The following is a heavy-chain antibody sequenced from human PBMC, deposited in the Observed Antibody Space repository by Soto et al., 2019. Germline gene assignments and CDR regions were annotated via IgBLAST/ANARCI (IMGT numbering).Heavy chain of an antibody. D-gene: IGHD3-10*01. V-gene: IGHV1-18*01. CDR3: ARVDPRGVAVVRDY. CDR2: ISGFNGQT. Sequence: ASVNVSCKSSGNTFASHCLSWGRQAPGQGLEWMGWISGFNGQTNYALKFQGRVTLTTDASTSTAYMELRSLRSDDTAVYFCARVDPRGVAVVRDYWGQGTLVTVSS. J-gene: IGHJ4*02. CDR1: GNTFASHC.